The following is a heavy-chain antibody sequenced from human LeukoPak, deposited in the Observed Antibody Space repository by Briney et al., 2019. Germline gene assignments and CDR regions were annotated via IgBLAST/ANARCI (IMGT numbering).Heavy chain of an antibody. CDR2: IYYSGST. CDR3: ARVGIYCSSTSCMYYFDY. D-gene: IGHD2-2*01. CDR1: GGSISSYY. V-gene: IGHV4-59*01. Sequence: SETLSLTCTVSGGSISSYYWSWIRQPPGKGLEWIGYIYYSGSTNYNPSLKSRVTISVDTSKNQFSLKLSSVTAADTAVYYCARVGIYCSSTSCMYYFDYWGQGTLVTVSS. J-gene: IGHJ4*02.